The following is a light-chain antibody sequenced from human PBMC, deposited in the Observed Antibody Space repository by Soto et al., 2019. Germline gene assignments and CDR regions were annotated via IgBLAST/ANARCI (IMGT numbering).Light chain of an antibody. Sequence: IVLTQSPGTLSLSPGERATLSCRASQTVSNNFLAWYQEKPGRGPRLLIHGASTRATGVPDRFSGSGSGTEFTLTISRLDPEDFAVYYCRQYGRSLEFAVGGGTKVEIK. V-gene: IGKV3-20*01. CDR2: GAS. CDR3: RQYGRSLEFA. J-gene: IGKJ4*01. CDR1: QTVSNNF.